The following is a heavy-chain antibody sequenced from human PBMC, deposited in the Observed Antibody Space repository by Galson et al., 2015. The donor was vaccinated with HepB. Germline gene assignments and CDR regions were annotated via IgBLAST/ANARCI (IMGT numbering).Heavy chain of an antibody. Sequence: ETLSLTCAVSGGSISSSNWWSWVRQPPGKGLEWIGEIYHSGSTNYNPSLKSRVTISVDKSKNQFSLKLSSVTAADTAVYYCARDYYYGSGSYSYWGQGTLVTVSS. CDR3: ARDYYYGSGSYSY. V-gene: IGHV4-4*02. J-gene: IGHJ4*02. D-gene: IGHD3-10*01. CDR2: IYHSGST. CDR1: GGSISSSNW.